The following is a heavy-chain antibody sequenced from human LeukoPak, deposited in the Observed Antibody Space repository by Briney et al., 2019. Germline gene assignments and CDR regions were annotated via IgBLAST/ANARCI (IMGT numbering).Heavy chain of an antibody. J-gene: IGHJ4*02. Sequence: GGSLRLSCAASGFTVSSNYMSWVRQAPGKGLEWVSVIYSGGSTYYADSVKGRFTISRDNSKNTLYLQMNSLRAEDTAVYYCASSSGWYFPFRYWGQGTLVTVSS. CDR2: IYSGGST. V-gene: IGHV3-53*01. CDR3: ASSSGWYFPFRY. D-gene: IGHD6-19*01. CDR1: GFTVSSNY.